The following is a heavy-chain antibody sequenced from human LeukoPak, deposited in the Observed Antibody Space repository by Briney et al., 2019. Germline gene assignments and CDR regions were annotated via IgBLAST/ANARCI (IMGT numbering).Heavy chain of an antibody. Sequence: GGSLRLSCAATDFIVSDSHMSWVRQAPGRGLEWVSVIFGADTTFYADSVKGRFTNSRDNLQNTVNLQMNSLRDDDTAVYYCARGGEILDYWGQGTQVTVSS. D-gene: IGHD3-16*01. V-gene: IGHV3-53*01. CDR2: IFGADTT. CDR1: DFIVSDSH. CDR3: ARGGEILDY. J-gene: IGHJ4*02.